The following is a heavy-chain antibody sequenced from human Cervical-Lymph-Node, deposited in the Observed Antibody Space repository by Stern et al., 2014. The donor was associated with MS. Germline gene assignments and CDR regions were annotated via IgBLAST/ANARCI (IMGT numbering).Heavy chain of an antibody. CDR2: INTNTGNP. V-gene: IGHV7-4-1*02. J-gene: IGHJ4*02. D-gene: IGHD3-22*01. CDR1: GYSFNSYA. CDR3: ARDLRDISGYYLDS. Sequence: QMQLVQSGSELRKPGASVKVSCKASGYSFNSYAVTWVRQAPGQGLEWLGWINTNTGNPTYAQGFTGRFVFSLDTSVSTTYLHISSLKAEDTAVYYCARDLRDISGYYLDSWGQGSLVTVSS.